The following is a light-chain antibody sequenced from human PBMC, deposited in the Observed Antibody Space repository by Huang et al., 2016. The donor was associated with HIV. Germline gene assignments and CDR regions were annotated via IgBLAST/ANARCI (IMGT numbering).Light chain of an antibody. J-gene: IGKJ4*01. Sequence: DIQMTQSPSSLSASVGDRVTITCRASQSISSYLNWYQQKPGKAPKLLIYASSSMQSGVPSRFSCSASGTDFTLTISSLQPEDFATYYCQQSYSSLTFGGGTKVEIK. CDR2: ASS. CDR1: QSISSY. CDR3: QQSYSSLT. V-gene: IGKV1-39*01.